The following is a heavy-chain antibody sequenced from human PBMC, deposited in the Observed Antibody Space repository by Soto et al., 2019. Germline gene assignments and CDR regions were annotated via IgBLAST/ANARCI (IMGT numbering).Heavy chain of an antibody. Sequence: QVQLVQSGAEVKKPGSSVKVSCKASGGTFSSYAISWVRQAPGQGLEWMGGIIPIFGTANYEQKFQGRVTITADESTSTAYMELSSLRSEDTAVYYCARVAAARGDYYYYGMDVWGQGTTVTVSS. J-gene: IGHJ6*02. D-gene: IGHD6-6*01. CDR1: GGTFSSYA. CDR2: IIPIFGTA. CDR3: ARVAAARGDYYYYGMDV. V-gene: IGHV1-69*01.